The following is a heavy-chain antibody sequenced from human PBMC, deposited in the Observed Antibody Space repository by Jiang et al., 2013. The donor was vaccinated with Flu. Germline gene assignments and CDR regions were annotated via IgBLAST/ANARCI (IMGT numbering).Heavy chain of an antibody. CDR2: IYWDDDK. V-gene: IGHV2-5*02. CDR3: AHSVFAPNWFDP. J-gene: IGHJ5*02. Sequence: KPTQTLTLTCTFSGFPLNTNRGVGVGWIRQPPGKALEWLALIYWDDDKRYNPSLKKRLTITKDTSRNQVVLTMTNMDPVDTATYYCAHSVFAPNWFDPWGQGTLVIVSS. CDR1: GFPLNTNRGVG.